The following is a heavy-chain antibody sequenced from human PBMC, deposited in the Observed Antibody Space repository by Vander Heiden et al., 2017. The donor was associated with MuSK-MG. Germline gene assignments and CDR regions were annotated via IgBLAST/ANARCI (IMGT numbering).Heavy chain of an antibody. J-gene: IGHJ4*02. CDR2: ISGYGGST. CDR3: AKDFGRVSDSGSYYIPSHYFDC. Sequence: EVQLVESGGGLVQPGGSLRLSCAGSGFTFSSYAMSWVRQAPGKGLEWVSGISGYGGSTYYADSVKGRFTISRDNSKNTLYLQMNSLRAEDTAVYYCAKDFGRVSDSGSYYIPSHYFDCWGQGTLVTVSS. V-gene: IGHV3-23*04. CDR1: GFTFSSYA. D-gene: IGHD3-10*01.